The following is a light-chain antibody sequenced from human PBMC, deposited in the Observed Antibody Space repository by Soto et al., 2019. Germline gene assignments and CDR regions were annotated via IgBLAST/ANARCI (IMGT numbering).Light chain of an antibody. J-gene: IGKJ1*01. CDR2: AAS. Sequence: DIQMTQSPSSVSASVGDRVTIACRASQGISSRLAWYHQKPGTPPKLLIYAASTLHSGVPPRFSGSGSGTDFTLTISSLQPEDFATYYCQQANTFPWTFGQGTKVGIK. CDR3: QQANTFPWT. V-gene: IGKV1-12*01. CDR1: QGISSR.